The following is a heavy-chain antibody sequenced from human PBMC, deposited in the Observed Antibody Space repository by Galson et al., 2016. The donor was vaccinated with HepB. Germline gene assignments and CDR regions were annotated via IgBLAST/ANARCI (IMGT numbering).Heavy chain of an antibody. CDR1: SYKFSSYG. CDR2: INTYNSKT. Sequence: SVKVSCKASSYKFSSYGISWVRQAPGQGLEWMGWINTYNSKTKYSQKFQGRITMTTDTSTSTVNMELRSLRSDDTAVYYCGRDHIDSPGWFDPWGQGTLVTVSS. CDR3: GRDHIDSPGWFDP. J-gene: IGHJ5*02. D-gene: IGHD2-15*01. V-gene: IGHV1-18*01.